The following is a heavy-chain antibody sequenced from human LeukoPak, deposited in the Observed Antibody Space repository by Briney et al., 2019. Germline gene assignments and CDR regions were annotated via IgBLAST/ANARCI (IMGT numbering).Heavy chain of an antibody. V-gene: IGHV3-23*01. J-gene: IGHJ3*02. CDR2: ISPSGDRT. CDR3: AKARGGYYYVAFDI. CDR1: GFTFGSYA. D-gene: IGHD3-22*01. Sequence: GGSLRLSCAASGFTFGSYAMSWVRQAPGKGLEWVSFISPSGDRTSNADSVEGRFTISRDNPRNTLYLQMNSLRDEDTAVYYCAKARGGYYYVAFDIWGQGTMVTVSS.